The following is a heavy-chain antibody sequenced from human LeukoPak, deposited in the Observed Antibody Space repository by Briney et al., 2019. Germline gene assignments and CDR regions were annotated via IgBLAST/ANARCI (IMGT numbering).Heavy chain of an antibody. CDR3: ARERLRLGRNYYYGMDV. V-gene: IGHV3-30*03. D-gene: IGHD3-16*01. CDR1: GFTFSSYW. J-gene: IGHJ6*02. CDR2: ISYDGSNK. Sequence: GGSLRLSCAASGFTFSSYWMNWVRQAPGKGLEWVAVISYDGSNKYYADSVKGRFTISRDNSKNTLYLQMNSLRAEDTAVYYCARERLRLGRNYYYGMDVWGQGTTVTVSS.